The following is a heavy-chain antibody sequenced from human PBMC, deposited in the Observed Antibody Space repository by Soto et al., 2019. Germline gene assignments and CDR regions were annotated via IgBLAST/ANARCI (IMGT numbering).Heavy chain of an antibody. CDR2: IYPGDSDT. CDR3: AIPMVRGVETRKNYYYYGMDV. CDR1: GYSFTSYW. Sequence: PGESLKISCKGSGYSFTSYWIGWVRQMPGKGLEWMGIIYPGDSDTRYSPSFQGQVTISADKSISTAYLQWSSLKASDTAMYYCAIPMVRGVETRKNYYYYGMDVWGQGTTVTVSS. J-gene: IGHJ6*02. D-gene: IGHD3-10*01. V-gene: IGHV5-51*01.